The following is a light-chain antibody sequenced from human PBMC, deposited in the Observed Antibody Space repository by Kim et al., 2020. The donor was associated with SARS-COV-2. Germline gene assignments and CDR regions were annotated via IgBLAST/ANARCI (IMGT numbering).Light chain of an antibody. Sequence: GQRVTISCSGSSSNIGHNSVNWYQQLPGTAPKLLIFYTDQRPSGVPDRFSASKSGTAASLAINGLQSDDDADYFCSTWDDGLNAVVFGGGTQLTVL. V-gene: IGLV1-44*01. CDR2: YTD. CDR3: STWDDGLNAVV. CDR1: SSNIGHNS. J-gene: IGLJ2*01.